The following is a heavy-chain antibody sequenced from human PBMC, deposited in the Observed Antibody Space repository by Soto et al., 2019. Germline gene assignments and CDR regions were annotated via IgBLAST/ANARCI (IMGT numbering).Heavy chain of an antibody. CDR3: AIFNWYFDL. CDR2: IYYIGST. Sequence: QVQLQESGPGLVKASETLSLTCTVSGGSISSYYWSWIRQPPGKGLEWIGYIYYIGSTNYKPTLKSRVTITVDTSKNQCSLKLSSVSAAVTAVYYCAIFNWYFDLWGRGTLVTVSS. D-gene: IGHD3-9*01. J-gene: IGHJ2*01. V-gene: IGHV4-59*08. CDR1: GGSISSYY.